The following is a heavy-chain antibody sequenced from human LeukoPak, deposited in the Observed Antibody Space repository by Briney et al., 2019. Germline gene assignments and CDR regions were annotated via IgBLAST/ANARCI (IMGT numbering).Heavy chain of an antibody. J-gene: IGHJ6*02. Sequence: SVKVSCKASGGTFSSYAISWVRQAPGQGLEWMGGIIPIFGTANYAQKFQGRVTITADESTSTAYMELSSLRSEDTAVYYCARGRWELTLDYFYGMDVWGQGTTVTVSS. CDR3: ARGRWELTLDYFYGMDV. CDR1: GGTFSSYA. D-gene: IGHD1-26*01. V-gene: IGHV1-69*13. CDR2: IIPIFGTA.